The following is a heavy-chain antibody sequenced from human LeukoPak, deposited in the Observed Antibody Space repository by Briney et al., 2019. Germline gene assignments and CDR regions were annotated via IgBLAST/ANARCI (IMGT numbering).Heavy chain of an antibody. Sequence: GGSLRLSCAASGFTFSSYEMNWVRQAPGKWLEWVSYISSSGSTIYYADSVKGRFTISRDNAKNSLYLQMNSLRAEDTAVYYCARDPYCSGGSYLPPGFDYWGQGTVVTVSS. CDR3: ARDPYCSGGSYLPPGFDY. J-gene: IGHJ4*02. D-gene: IGHD2-15*01. V-gene: IGHV3-48*03. CDR1: GFTFSSYE. CDR2: ISSSGSTI.